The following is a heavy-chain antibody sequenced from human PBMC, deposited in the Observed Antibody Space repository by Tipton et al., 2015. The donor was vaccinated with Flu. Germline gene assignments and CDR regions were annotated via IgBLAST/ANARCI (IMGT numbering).Heavy chain of an antibody. CDR2: IYHSGST. D-gene: IGHD7-27*01. J-gene: IGHJ3*02. V-gene: IGHV4-38-2*01. CDR3: ARHLSSLGAFDI. Sequence: TLSLTCAVSGYSISSGYYWGWIRQPPGKGLEWIGSIYHSGSTYYNPSLKSRVTISVDTSKNQFSLKLSSVTAADTAVYYCARHLSSLGAFDIWGQGTMVTVSS. CDR1: GYSISSGYY.